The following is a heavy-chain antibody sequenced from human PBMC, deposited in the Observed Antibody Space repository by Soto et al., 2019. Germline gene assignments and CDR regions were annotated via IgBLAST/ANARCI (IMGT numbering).Heavy chain of an antibody. CDR3: ARVSSSWGLVNYFDY. CDR1: GGSISSGGYY. CDR2: IYYSGST. D-gene: IGHD6-13*01. J-gene: IGHJ4*02. Sequence: PSETLSLTCTVSGGSISSGGYYWSWIRQHPGKGLEWIGYIYYSGSTYYNPPLKSRVTISVDTSKNQFSLKLSSVTAADTAVYYCARVSSSWGLVNYFDYWGQGTLVTVSS. V-gene: IGHV4-31*03.